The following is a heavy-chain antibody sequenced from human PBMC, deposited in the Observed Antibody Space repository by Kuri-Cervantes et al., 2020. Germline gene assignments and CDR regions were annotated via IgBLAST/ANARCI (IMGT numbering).Heavy chain of an antibody. D-gene: IGHD3-10*01. CDR3: ARDVFYYGSGRPGYYMDV. J-gene: IGHJ6*03. V-gene: IGHV3-48*04. CDR1: GFTFSSYS. Sequence: GGSLRLSCAASGFTFSSYSMNWVRQAPGKGLEWVSYISSSSSTIYYADSVKGRFTISRDNAKNSLYLQMNSLRAEDTAVYYCARDVFYYGSGRPGYYMDVWGKGSTVTVSS. CDR2: ISSSSSTI.